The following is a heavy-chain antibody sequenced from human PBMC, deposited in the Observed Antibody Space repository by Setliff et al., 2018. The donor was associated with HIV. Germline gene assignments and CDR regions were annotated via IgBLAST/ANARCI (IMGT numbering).Heavy chain of an antibody. J-gene: IGHJ6*04. Sequence: ASVKVSCKVSGYTLTELSMHWVRQAPGKGLEWMGGFDPEDGEARYAEKFQGRVTITADTSTDTAYMELSSLRSDDTAVYYCAREIGDYYDSSGYYPPTDYYYGMDVWGKGTTVTVSS. V-gene: IGHV1-24*01. CDR1: GYTLTELS. CDR2: FDPEDGEA. CDR3: AREIGDYYDSSGYYPPTDYYYGMDV. D-gene: IGHD3-22*01.